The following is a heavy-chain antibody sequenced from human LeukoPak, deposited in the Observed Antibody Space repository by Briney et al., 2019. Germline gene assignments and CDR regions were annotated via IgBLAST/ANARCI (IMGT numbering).Heavy chain of an antibody. CDR2: ISYDGSNK. CDR1: GFTFSSYG. Sequence: GGSLRLSSAASGFTFSSYGMHWVRQAPGKGLEWVAVISYDGSNKYYADSVKGRFTISRDNSKNTLYLQMNSLRAEDTAVYYCAKAPANSGYDSDWFDPWGQGTLVTVSS. J-gene: IGHJ5*02. V-gene: IGHV3-30*18. D-gene: IGHD5-12*01. CDR3: AKAPANSGYDSDWFDP.